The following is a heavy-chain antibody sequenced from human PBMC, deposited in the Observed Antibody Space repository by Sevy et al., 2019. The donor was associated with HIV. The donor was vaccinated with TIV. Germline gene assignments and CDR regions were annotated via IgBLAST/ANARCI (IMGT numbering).Heavy chain of an antibody. CDR2: ISGSGGST. V-gene: IGHV3-23*01. D-gene: IGHD6-13*01. CDR1: GFTFSSYA. Sequence: GGSLRLSCAASGFTFSSYAMSWARQAPGKGLEWVSAISGSGGSTYYADSVKGRFTISRDNSKNTLYLQMNSLRAEVMAVYYCAKDCRSWSFGAFDIWGKGTMVTVSS. CDR3: AKDCRSWSFGAFDI. J-gene: IGHJ3*02.